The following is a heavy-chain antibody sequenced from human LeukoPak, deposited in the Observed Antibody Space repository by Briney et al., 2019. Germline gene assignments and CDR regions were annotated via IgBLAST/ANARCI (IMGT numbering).Heavy chain of an antibody. D-gene: IGHD3-10*01. CDR2: INRDGSNT. CDR3: ARDKKSGESSEIDY. V-gene: IGHV3-74*01. J-gene: IGHJ4*02. CDR1: GFTFSSYG. Sequence: PGGSLRLSCAASGFTFSSYGMHWVRQAPGKGLVWVSRINRDGSNTNYADSVKGRFTVSRDNSKNTLNLQMNSLGAEDTAVYYCARDKKSGESSEIDYWGQGTLVTVSS.